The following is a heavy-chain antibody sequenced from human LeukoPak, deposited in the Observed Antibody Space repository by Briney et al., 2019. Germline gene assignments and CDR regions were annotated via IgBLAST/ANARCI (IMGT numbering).Heavy chain of an antibody. CDR1: GGSISSSSYY. CDR3: ARGGYDYVWGWDSTYYYYYMDV. CDR2: IYYSGST. Sequence: SETLSLTCTVSGGSISSSSYYWGWIRQPPGKGLEWIGSIYYSGSTYYNPSLKSRVTISVDTSKNQFSLKLSSVTAADTAVYYCARGGYDYVWGWDSTYYYYYMDVWGKGTTVTISS. J-gene: IGHJ6*03. D-gene: IGHD3-16*01. V-gene: IGHV4-39*07.